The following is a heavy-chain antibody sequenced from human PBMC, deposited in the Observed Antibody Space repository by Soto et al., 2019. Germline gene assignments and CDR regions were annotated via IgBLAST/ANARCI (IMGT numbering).Heavy chain of an antibody. CDR1: GFSLTSGVG. Sequence: QITLKESGPTLVRPPQTLTLTCTFSGFSLTSGVGVGWIRQPPGKALEWLALIYWDDDKRYSPSLKNRLTITKETAKNQVXLTMTTVGPVDTATYFCAHIDPEIVTVGGHGGFDYWGQGTLVTVSS. CDR3: AHIDPEIVTVGGHGGFDY. CDR2: IYWDDDK. J-gene: IGHJ4*02. V-gene: IGHV2-5*02. D-gene: IGHD5-12*01.